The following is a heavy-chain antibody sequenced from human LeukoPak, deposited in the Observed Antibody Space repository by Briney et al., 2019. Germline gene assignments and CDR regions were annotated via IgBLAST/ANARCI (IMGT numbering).Heavy chain of an antibody. CDR2: ISTKTDGGTT. V-gene: IGHV3-15*01. CDR1: GFTFSHAW. CDR3: IKSSGDWH. D-gene: IGHD2-21*02. J-gene: IGHJ4*02. Sequence: PGGSLRLSCTTSGFTFSHAWMTWVRQAPGKGLEWVGRISTKTDGGTTDYAAPVKGRFTISRDDSKNTLYLQMNSLKTKDTAVYYCIKSSGDWHWGQGTLVTVSS.